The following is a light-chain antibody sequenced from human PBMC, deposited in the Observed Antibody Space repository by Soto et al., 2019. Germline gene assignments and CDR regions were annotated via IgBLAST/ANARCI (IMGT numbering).Light chain of an antibody. CDR1: QSVSSN. CDR3: QQYNNWPKT. V-gene: IGKV3-15*01. CDR2: GAS. J-gene: IGKJ1*01. Sequence: EIVMTQSPATLSVSPGVRATLSCRASQSVSSNLAWYQQKPGQAPRLLIYGASTRATGIPARFSGSGSGTEFNLTISSLQSEDFAVYYCQQYNNWPKTFGQGTKVEIK.